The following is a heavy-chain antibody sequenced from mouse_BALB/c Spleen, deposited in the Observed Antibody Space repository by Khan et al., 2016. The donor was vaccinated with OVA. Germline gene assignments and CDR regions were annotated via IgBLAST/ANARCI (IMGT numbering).Heavy chain of an antibody. Sequence: VQLQQSGAELARPGASVKMSCKASGYTFTSYTIHWIKLRPGQGLEWIGYINPSNGDTNYNQKFKDKATLTADKSSTTAYMQLSSLTSDDSAVYIVVRDGAYYRNDGWFAYWGQGTLVTVSA. D-gene: IGHD2-14*01. V-gene: IGHV1-4*01. CDR2: INPSNGDT. CDR1: GYTFTSYT. CDR3: VRDGAYYRNDGWFAY. J-gene: IGHJ3*01.